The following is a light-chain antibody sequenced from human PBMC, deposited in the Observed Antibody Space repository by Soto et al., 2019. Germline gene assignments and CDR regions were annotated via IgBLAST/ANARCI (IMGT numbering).Light chain of an antibody. J-gene: IGKJ4*01. CDR2: DAS. Sequence: TLSLSPGERATLSCRASQSVSSYLAWYQQKPGQAPRLLIYDASNRATGIPARFSGSGSGTDFTLTISSLEPEDFAVYYCQQRSNSPPSLTFGGGTKVDIK. CDR1: QSVSSY. CDR3: QQRSNSPPSLT. V-gene: IGKV3-11*01.